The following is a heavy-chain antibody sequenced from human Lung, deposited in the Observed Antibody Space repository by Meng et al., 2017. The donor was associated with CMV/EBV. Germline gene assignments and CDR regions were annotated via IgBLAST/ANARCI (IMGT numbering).Heavy chain of an antibody. V-gene: IGHV3-66*02. CDR3: ARGSSREIWTQSVDY. Sequence: LXCAASGFTVSSNYMSWVRQAPGKGLEWVSVIYSGGSTYYADSVKGRFTISRDNSKNTLYLQMNSLRAEDTAVYYCARGSSREIWTQSVDYWGQGTLVTVSS. CDR1: GFTVSSNY. J-gene: IGHJ4*02. D-gene: IGHD2-2*01. CDR2: IYSGGST.